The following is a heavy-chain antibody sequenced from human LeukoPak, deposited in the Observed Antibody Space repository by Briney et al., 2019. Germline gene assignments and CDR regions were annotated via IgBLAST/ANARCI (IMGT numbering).Heavy chain of an antibody. D-gene: IGHD5-18*01. J-gene: IGHJ6*02. Sequence: PGRSLRLSCAASGFTFSSYAMHWVRQAPGKGLEWVAVISYDGSNKYYADSVKGRFTITRDNSKNTLYLQMNSLRAEDTAVYYCARAGYSYGLLYYYGMDVWGQGTTVTVSS. V-gene: IGHV3-30-3*01. CDR1: GFTFSSYA. CDR3: ARAGYSYGLLYYYGMDV. CDR2: ISYDGSNK.